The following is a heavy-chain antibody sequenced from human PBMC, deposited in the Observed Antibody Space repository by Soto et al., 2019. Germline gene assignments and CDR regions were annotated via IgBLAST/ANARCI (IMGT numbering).Heavy chain of an antibody. V-gene: IGHV3-30*18. Sequence: QVQLVESGGGVVQPGRSLRLSCAASGFTFSSYGMHWVRQAPGKGLEWVAVISYDGSNKYYADSVKGRFTISRDNSKNTLYLQMNSLRAEDTAVYYCAKGIAAADFGGQGTLVTVSS. CDR1: GFTFSSYG. D-gene: IGHD6-13*01. J-gene: IGHJ4*02. CDR2: ISYDGSNK. CDR3: AKGIAAADF.